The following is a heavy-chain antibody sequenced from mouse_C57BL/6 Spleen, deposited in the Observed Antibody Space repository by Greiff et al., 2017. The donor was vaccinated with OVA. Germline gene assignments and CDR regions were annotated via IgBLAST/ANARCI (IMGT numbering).Heavy chain of an antibody. CDR3: ASYYGNPFDY. V-gene: IGHV1-82*01. J-gene: IGHJ2*01. Sequence: QVQLQQSGPELVKPGASVKISCKASGYAFSSSWMNWVKQRPGKGLEWIGRIYPGDGDTNYNGKFKGKATLTADKSSSTAYMQLSSLTSEDSSVYFCASYYGNPFDYWGQGTTLTVSS. CDR2: IYPGDGDT. D-gene: IGHD2-1*01. CDR1: GYAFSSSW.